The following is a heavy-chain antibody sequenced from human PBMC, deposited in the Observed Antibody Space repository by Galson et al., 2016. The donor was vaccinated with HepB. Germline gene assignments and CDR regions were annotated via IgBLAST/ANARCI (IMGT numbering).Heavy chain of an antibody. CDR3: VRDSSWNYNY. J-gene: IGHJ4*02. V-gene: IGHV3-7*01. CDR2: IRKDGDVR. CDR1: GFTFSSHT. D-gene: IGHD1-7*01. Sequence: SLRLSCAASGFTFSSHTMTWVRQAPGKGLEWVANIRKDGDVRDYGASVRGRFTISRDNAMNSLYLQMDDLSPEDTAVYYCVRDSSWNYNYWGQGALVTVSS.